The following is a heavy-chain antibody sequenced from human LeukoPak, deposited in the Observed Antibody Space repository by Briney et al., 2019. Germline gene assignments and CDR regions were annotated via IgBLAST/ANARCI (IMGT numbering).Heavy chain of an antibody. CDR3: ARYGVSSSRSYIDY. V-gene: IGHV3-21*01. D-gene: IGHD2-2*01. CDR2: ISSSSDYI. Sequence: PGGSLRLSWEASGFTFSSYSMNWVRQAPGKGLEWVSAISSSSDYIFYADSVKGRFTISRDNAKNSLYLQMHSLRAEDTAVYYCARYGVSSSRSYIDYWGQGTLVTVSS. J-gene: IGHJ4*02. CDR1: GFTFSSYS.